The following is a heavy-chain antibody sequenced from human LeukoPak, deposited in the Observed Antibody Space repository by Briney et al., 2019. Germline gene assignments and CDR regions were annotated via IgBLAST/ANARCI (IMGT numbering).Heavy chain of an antibody. V-gene: IGHV4-34*01. CDR1: GGSFSGYY. Sequence: PSETLSLTCAVYGGSFSGYYWSWIRQPPGKGLEWIGEISHSGSTNYNPSLKSRVTISVDTSKNQFSLKLSSVTAADTAVYYCARGLGGYHDYWGQGTLVTVSS. CDR2: ISHSGST. CDR3: ARGLGGYHDY. D-gene: IGHD3-22*01. J-gene: IGHJ4*02.